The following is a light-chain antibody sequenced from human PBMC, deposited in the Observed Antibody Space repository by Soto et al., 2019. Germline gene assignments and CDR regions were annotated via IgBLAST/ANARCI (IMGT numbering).Light chain of an antibody. J-gene: IGLJ3*02. CDR3: SSYTSSSTSQ. CDR2: DVS. V-gene: IGLV2-14*01. CDR1: SSDVGGYNY. Sequence: QSALTQPASVSGSPGQSITISCTGTSSDVGGYNYVSWYQQHPGKAPKLMIYDVSNRPSGGSNRFSGSKSGNTASLTISGLQAEDEADYYCSSYTSSSTSQFGGGTKLTVL.